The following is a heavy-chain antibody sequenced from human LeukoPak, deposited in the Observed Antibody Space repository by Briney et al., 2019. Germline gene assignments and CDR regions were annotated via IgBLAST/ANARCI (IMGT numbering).Heavy chain of an antibody. CDR3: ARDDGWRDIVVVPAAIGWFDP. V-gene: IGHV3-48*01. Sequence: PGGSLRLSCAASGFTFSSHSMNWVRQAPGKGLEWVSYISSSSSTIYYADSVKGRFTISRDNAKNSLYLQMNSLRAEDTAVYYCARDDGWRDIVVVPAAIGWFDPWGQGTLVTVSS. J-gene: IGHJ5*02. D-gene: IGHD2-2*01. CDR2: ISSSSSTI. CDR1: GFTFSSHS.